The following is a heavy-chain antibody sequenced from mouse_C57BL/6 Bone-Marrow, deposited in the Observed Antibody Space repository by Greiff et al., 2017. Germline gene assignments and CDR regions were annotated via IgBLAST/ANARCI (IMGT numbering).Heavy chain of an antibody. D-gene: IGHD1-2*01. J-gene: IGHJ3*01. CDR1: GYTFTSYD. CDR3: ARTLLRQFAY. V-gene: IGHV1-85*01. Sequence: QVQLKESVPSLFHPLPSFNFSFKASGYTFTSYDINWVKQRPGQGLEWIGWIYPRDGSTKYNEKFKGKATLTVDTSSSTAYMELHSLTSEDSAVYFCARTLLRQFAYWGQGTLVTVSA. CDR2: IYPRDGST.